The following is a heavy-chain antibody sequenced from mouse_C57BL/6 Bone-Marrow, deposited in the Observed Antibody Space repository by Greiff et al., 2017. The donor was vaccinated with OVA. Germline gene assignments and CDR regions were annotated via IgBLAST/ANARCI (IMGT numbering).Heavy chain of an antibody. CDR1: GYSITSGYY. Sequence: EVKLVESGPGLVKPSQSLSLTCSVTGYSITSGYYWNWIRQFPGNKLEWMGYISYDGSNNYNPSLKNRISITRDTSKNQFFLKLNSVTTEDTATYYCARGNLAWFAYWGQGTLVTVSA. D-gene: IGHD2-1*01. J-gene: IGHJ3*01. V-gene: IGHV3-6*01. CDR3: ARGNLAWFAY. CDR2: ISYDGSN.